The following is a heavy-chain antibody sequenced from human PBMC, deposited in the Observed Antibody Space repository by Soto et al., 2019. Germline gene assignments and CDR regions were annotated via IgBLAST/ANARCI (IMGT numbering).Heavy chain of an antibody. V-gene: IGHV1-46*01. CDR3: ARGITSYYDFWSGTGGDY. D-gene: IGHD3-3*01. J-gene: IGHJ4*02. CDR1: GYTFTSYY. Sequence: ASVKVSCKASGYTFTSYYMHWVRQAPGQGLEWMGIINPSGGGTSYAQKFQGRVTMTRDTSTSTVYMELSSLRSEDTAVYYCARGITSYYDFWSGTGGDYWGQGTLVTVSS. CDR2: INPSGGGT.